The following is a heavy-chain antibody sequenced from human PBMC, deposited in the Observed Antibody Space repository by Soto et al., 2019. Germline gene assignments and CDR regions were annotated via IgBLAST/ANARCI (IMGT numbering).Heavy chain of an antibody. CDR1: GFTFSSYA. Sequence: QVQLVESGGGVVQPGRSLRLSCAASGFTFSSYAMHWVRQAPGKGLEWVAVISYDGSNKYYADSVKGRFTISRDNSKNTLYLQMNSLRDEDTAVYYCARGEGVWFGELLPRGDYGMDVWGQGTTVTVSS. CDR3: ARGEGVWFGELLPRGDYGMDV. V-gene: IGHV3-30-3*01. CDR2: ISYDGSNK. J-gene: IGHJ6*02. D-gene: IGHD3-10*01.